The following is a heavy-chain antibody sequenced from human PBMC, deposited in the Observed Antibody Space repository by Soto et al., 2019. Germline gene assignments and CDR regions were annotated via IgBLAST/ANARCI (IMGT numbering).Heavy chain of an antibody. CDR1: GGTFSSYA. V-gene: IGHV1-69*06. Sequence: QVQLVQYGAEVKKPGSSVKVSCKASGGTFSSYAISWVRQAPGQGLEWMGGIITIFGTANHEQKFQGRVTMTVDKSTSTAYMELSSLRSEDTAVYYCARDLREVTMVRGRNWFDPWGQGTLVTVSS. J-gene: IGHJ5*02. CDR2: IITIFGTA. D-gene: IGHD3-10*01. CDR3: ARDLREVTMVRGRNWFDP.